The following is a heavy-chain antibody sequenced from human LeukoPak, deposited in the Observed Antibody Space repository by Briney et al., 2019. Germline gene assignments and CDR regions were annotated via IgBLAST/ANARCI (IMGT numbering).Heavy chain of an antibody. CDR2: ISWDGGST. J-gene: IGHJ4*02. V-gene: IGHV3-43*01. Sequence: GGSLRLSCAASGFTFDDYTMHWVRQAPGKGLEWVSLISWDGGSTYYADSVKGRFTISRDNSKNSLYLQMNSLRTEDTALYYCAKDLETHLYSSGCQDYWGQGTLVTVSS. D-gene: IGHD6-19*01. CDR1: GFTFDDYT. CDR3: AKDLETHLYSSGCQDY.